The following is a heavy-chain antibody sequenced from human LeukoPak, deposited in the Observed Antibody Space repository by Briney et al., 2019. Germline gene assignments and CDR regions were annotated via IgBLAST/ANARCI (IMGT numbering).Heavy chain of an antibody. CDR1: GFTFSSYG. CDR2: ISYGGSNK. Sequence: PGGSLRLSCAASGFTFSSYGMHWVRQAPGKGLEWVAVISYGGSNKYYADSVKGRFTISRDNSKNTLYLQMNSLRAEDTAVYYCAKEKPAVVTLYYFDYWGQGTLVTVSS. D-gene: IGHD4-23*01. V-gene: IGHV3-30*18. J-gene: IGHJ4*02. CDR3: AKEKPAVVTLYYFDY.